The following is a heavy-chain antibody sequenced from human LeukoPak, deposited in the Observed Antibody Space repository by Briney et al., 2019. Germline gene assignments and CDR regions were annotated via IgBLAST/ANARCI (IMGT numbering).Heavy chain of an antibody. CDR3: ARREQYPKTLKY. J-gene: IGHJ4*02. D-gene: IGHD2-2*01. Sequence: KPSETLSLTCTISGGSVIGYYWTWLRRPPGKALEWIGYIYNGNTNNNPSLKSRVTLSIDTSNNQFSLKVSSVTAADTAVYYCARREQYPKTLKYWGQGTLVTVSS. CDR1: GGSVIGYY. CDR2: IYNGNT. V-gene: IGHV4-59*02.